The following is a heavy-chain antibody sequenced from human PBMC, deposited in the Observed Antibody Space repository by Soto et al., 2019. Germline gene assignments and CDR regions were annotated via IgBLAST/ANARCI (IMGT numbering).Heavy chain of an antibody. CDR1: GVSTSNHY. V-gene: IGHV4-59*11. Sequence: SETLSLTCSVSGVSTSNHYWTWIRKPPGQGPEWIGCIYYGGTTNYNASFNSRVTISVDTSKNQFSLKLTSVTTADTSVYYCSGGGASPYHDHGFDYRGPGILVTVSS. J-gene: IGHJ4*02. D-gene: IGHD2-2*01. CDR2: IYYGGTT. CDR3: SGGGASPYHDHGFDY.